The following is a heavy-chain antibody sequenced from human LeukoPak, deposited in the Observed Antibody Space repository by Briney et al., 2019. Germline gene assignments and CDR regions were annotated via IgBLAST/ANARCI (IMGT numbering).Heavy chain of an antibody. D-gene: IGHD3-22*01. CDR3: ARESTMINAFDI. V-gene: IGHV4-59*01. CDR1: GGSISSYY. CDR2: IYYSGST. J-gene: IGHJ3*02. Sequence: SETLSLTCTVSGGSISSYYWSWIRQPPGKGLEWIGYIYYSGSTNYNPSLKSRVTISVDTSKNQFSLKLSSVTATDTAVYYCARESTMINAFDIWGQGTMVTVSS.